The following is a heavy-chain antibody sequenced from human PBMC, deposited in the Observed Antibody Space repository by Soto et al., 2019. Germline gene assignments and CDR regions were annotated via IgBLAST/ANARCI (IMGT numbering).Heavy chain of an antibody. CDR3: ATSLASYGDLDL. CDR1: GFTFSSYG. V-gene: IGHV3-33*01. D-gene: IGHD5-18*01. J-gene: IGHJ5*02. CDR2: IWSDGTNK. Sequence: QGQLVESGGGVVQPGKSLRLSCRASGFTFSSYGMYWFRRNPGKGLEWVAVIWSDGTNKDIADSVKGRFIISRDNPKSTLYLEMNTLGVEDAGVYYCATSLASYGDLDLWGRGTLVTVSS.